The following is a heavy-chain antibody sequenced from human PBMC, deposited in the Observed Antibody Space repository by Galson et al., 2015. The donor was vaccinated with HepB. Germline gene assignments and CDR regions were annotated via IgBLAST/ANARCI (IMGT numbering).Heavy chain of an antibody. J-gene: IGHJ6*02. CDR3: TMSQWELRY. D-gene: IGHD1-26*01. CDR1: GFTLTTAY. Sequence: SLRLSCAASGFTLTTAYLSWVRQAPGKGLEWIGRIQSKTDGGATAYAAPVRGRFTISRDDSENTLYLQMDSLKAEDTGVYFCTMSQWELRYWGQGTTVTVSS. V-gene: IGHV3-15*01. CDR2: IQSKTDGGAT.